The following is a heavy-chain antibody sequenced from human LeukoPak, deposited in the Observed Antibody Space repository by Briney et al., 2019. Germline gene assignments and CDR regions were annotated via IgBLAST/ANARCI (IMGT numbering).Heavy chain of an antibody. CDR3: AKDKEYTGTYGLFDC. V-gene: IGHV3-23*01. Sequence: PGGSLRLSCAASGFTFSFYGIHWVRQAPGKGLEWVSSISGSGVNIHYADSVKGRFTISRDNSKNTLYLQINTLRAEDTAVYYCAKDKEYTGTYGLFDCWGQGTLVTVSS. CDR2: ISGSGVNI. D-gene: IGHD1-26*01. CDR1: GFTFSFYG. J-gene: IGHJ4*02.